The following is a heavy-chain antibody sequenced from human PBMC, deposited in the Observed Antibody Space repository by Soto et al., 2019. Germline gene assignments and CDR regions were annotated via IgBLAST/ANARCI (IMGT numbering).Heavy chain of an antibody. CDR1: GFSLSTSGVG. CDR2: IYWDDDK. Sequence: QITLKESGPTLVKPTQTLTLTCTFSGFSLSTSGVGVGWIRQPPGKALEWLGLIYWDDDKRYSPSLKSRLTITKDTSKNQVVLTMTNIDPVDTVTYYCARLDPANNWLDPWGQGTLVTVSS. D-gene: IGHD2-2*03. J-gene: IGHJ5*02. CDR3: ARLDPANNWLDP. V-gene: IGHV2-5*02.